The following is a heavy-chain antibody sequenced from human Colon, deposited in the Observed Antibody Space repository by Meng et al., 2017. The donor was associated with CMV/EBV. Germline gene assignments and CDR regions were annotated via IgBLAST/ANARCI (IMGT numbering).Heavy chain of an antibody. Sequence: GESLKISCAASGFTFSNYSMNWVRQAPGKGLEWVSSISSSSSYIYYADSVKGRFTISRDNAKNSLYLQMNSLRAEDTAVYYCARALGYCSSTSCYSGGYGMDVWGQGTTVTVSS. V-gene: IGHV3-21*01. CDR1: GFTFSNYS. J-gene: IGHJ6*02. CDR3: ARALGYCSSTSCYSGGYGMDV. CDR2: ISSSSSYI. D-gene: IGHD2-2*02.